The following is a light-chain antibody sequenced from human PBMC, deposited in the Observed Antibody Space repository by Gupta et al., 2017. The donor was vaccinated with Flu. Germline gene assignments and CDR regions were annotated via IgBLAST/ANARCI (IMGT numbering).Light chain of an antibody. CDR1: QSVSSY. Sequence: DIVLTQSPATLSLSPGERATLSCRASQSVSSYLAWYQQKPGQAPRLLIYDASNRATGIPARFSGSGSGTDFTLTISSLEPEDFAVYYCQQREAFGQGTKVEIK. CDR3: QQREA. V-gene: IGKV3-11*01. CDR2: DAS. J-gene: IGKJ1*01.